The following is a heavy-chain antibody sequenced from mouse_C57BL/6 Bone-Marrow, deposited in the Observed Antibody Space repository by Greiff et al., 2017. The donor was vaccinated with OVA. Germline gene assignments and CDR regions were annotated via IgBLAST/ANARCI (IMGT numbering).Heavy chain of an antibody. CDR3: ASFPPLPDWYFDV. V-gene: IGHV5-17*01. CDR1: GFTFSDYG. D-gene: IGHD2-1*01. J-gene: IGHJ1*03. CDR2: ISSGSSTI. Sequence: EVMLVESGGGLVKPGGSLKLSCAASGFTFSDYGMHWVRQAPEKGLEWVAYISSGSSTIYYADTVKGRFTISRDNAKNTLFLQMTSLRSEDTAMYYCASFPPLPDWYFDVWGTGTTVTVSS.